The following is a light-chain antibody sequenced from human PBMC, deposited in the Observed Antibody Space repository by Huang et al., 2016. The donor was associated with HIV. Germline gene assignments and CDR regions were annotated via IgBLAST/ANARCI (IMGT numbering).Light chain of an antibody. Sequence: EIVLTQSPATLSLSPGERATLSCRASQSVSSYLAWYQQKPGHAPRLLIYDASNRATGISARFSGSGSGTDFTLTISSLEPEDFAVYYCQHRSNWPITFGQGTRLEIK. CDR3: QHRSNWPIT. J-gene: IGKJ5*01. V-gene: IGKV3-11*01. CDR2: DAS. CDR1: QSVSSY.